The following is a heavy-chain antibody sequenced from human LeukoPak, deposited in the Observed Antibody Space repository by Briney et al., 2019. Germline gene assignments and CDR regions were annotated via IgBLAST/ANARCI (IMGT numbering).Heavy chain of an antibody. J-gene: IGHJ1*01. V-gene: IGHV1-18*01. CDR2: ISAYNGNT. Sequence: GASVKVSCKTSGYTFTDYGISWVRQAPGQGLEWMGWISAYNGNTNYARNLQGRVTMTTDTSTRTAYMELRSLRSDDTAVYFCATSYYDSSGYYYKAEYFQHWGQGTLVTVS. CDR3: ATSYYDSSGYYYKAEYFQH. D-gene: IGHD3-22*01. CDR1: GYTFTDYG.